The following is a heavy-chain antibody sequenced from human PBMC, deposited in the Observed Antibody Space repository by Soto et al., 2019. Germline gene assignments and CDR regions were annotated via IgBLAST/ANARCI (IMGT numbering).Heavy chain of an antibody. CDR2: IYYSGST. D-gene: IGHD2-15*01. CDR1: GGSISSGGYY. J-gene: IGHJ3*01. Sequence: QVQLQESGPGLVKPSQTLSLTCTVSGGSISSGGYYWSWIRQHPGKGLEWIGYIYYSGSTYYNPYLKRRITISVDTSKNPVSPKLSAVTAAYTAVYYCTGIGGSDAFDLWGQGALVPVSS. CDR3: TGIGGSDAFDL. V-gene: IGHV4-31*03.